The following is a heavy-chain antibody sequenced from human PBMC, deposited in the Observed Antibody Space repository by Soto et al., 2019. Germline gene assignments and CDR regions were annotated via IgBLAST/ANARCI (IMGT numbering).Heavy chain of an antibody. CDR1: GFTFSSYA. D-gene: IGHD6-25*01. CDR2: ISGSGGST. J-gene: IGHJ5*02. CDR3: AKDPRGQRLSGWFDP. Sequence: PGVSLRLSGAASGFTFSSYAMSWVRQAPGKGLEWVSAISGSGGSTYYADSVKGRFTISRDNSKNTLYLQMNSLRAEDTAVYYCAKDPRGQRLSGWFDPWGQRTLVTVSS. V-gene: IGHV3-23*01.